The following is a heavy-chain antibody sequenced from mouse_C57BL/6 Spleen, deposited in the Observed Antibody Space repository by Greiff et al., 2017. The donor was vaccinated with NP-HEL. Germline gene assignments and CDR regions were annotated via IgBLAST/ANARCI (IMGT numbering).Heavy chain of an antibody. J-gene: IGHJ2*01. CDR1: GYSITSGYY. V-gene: IGHV3-6*01. CDR2: ISYDGSN. Sequence: EVHLVESGPGLVKPSQSLSLTCSVTGYSITSGYYWNWIRQFPGNKLEWMGYISYDGSNNYNPSLKNRISITRDTSKNQFFLKLNSVTTEDTATYYCARDDGGYFDYWGQGTTLTVSS. CDR3: ARDDGGYFDY.